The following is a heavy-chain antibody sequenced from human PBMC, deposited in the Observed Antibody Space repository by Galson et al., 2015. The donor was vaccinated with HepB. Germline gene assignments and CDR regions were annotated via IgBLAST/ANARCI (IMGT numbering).Heavy chain of an antibody. D-gene: IGHD1-26*01. V-gene: IGHV3-64D*06. Sequence: SLRLSCAASGFTFSSYAMHWVRQAPGKGLEYVSIISSNGGKTYYADSVKGRFIISRDDSRNTVSLQLTSLRVEDTAVYYCVKSKNSGNYFYDAFDIWGQGTMVTVSS. CDR3: VKSKNSGNYFYDAFDI. J-gene: IGHJ3*02. CDR2: ISSNGGKT. CDR1: GFTFSSYA.